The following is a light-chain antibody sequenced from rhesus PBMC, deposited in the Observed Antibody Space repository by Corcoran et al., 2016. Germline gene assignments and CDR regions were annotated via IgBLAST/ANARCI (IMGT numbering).Light chain of an antibody. V-gene: IGKV2-78*01. CDR2: LVS. CDR1: QSLLDSDGYTH. J-gene: IGKJ3*01. CDR3: MQTLQTPFT. Sequence: DIVMTQTPLSLPVTPGEPASVSCRSSQSLLDSDGYTHLHWYLQKPGQSPQLLIFLVSNRASGVPERFRGIGSGTDFTRKVRGVEAEDVGVYYCMQTLQTPFTFGPGTKLDIK.